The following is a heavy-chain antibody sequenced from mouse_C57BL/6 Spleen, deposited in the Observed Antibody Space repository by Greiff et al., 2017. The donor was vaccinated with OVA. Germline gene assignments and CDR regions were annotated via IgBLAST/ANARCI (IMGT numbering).Heavy chain of an antibody. CDR1: GFNIKDDY. Sequence: VQLKQSGAELVRPGASVKLSCTASGFNIKDDYMHWVKQRPEQGLEWIGWIDPENGDTEYASKFQGKATITADTSSNTAYLQLSSLTSEDTAVYYCTTVYYDYDPFAYWGQGTLVTVSA. D-gene: IGHD2-4*01. CDR2: IDPENGDT. CDR3: TTVYYDYDPFAY. J-gene: IGHJ3*01. V-gene: IGHV14-4*01.